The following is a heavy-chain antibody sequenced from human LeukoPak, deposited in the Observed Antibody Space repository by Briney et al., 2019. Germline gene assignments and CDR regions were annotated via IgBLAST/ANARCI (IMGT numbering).Heavy chain of an antibody. Sequence: ASVKVSCKASGYTFSSYGITWVRQAPGQGLEWMGWINAYNGNTNYAQRLQGRVTMTTDTSTKTTYMELRNLRSDDTAVYYCARGPNLNWNFDYWGQGTLVTVSS. CDR3: ARGPNLNWNFDY. CDR2: INAYNGNT. D-gene: IGHD1-1*01. V-gene: IGHV1-18*01. J-gene: IGHJ4*02. CDR1: GYTFSSYG.